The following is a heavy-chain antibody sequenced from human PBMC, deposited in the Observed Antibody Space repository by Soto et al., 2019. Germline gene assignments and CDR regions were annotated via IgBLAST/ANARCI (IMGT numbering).Heavy chain of an antibody. CDR1: GGSISSYY. J-gene: IGHJ6*02. CDR3: ARDLWFGDTYGMDV. D-gene: IGHD3-10*01. CDR2: IYYSGST. V-gene: IGHV4-59*01. Sequence: SETLSLTCTVSGGSISSYYWSWIRQPPGKGLEWIGYIYYSGSTNYNPSLKSRVTISVDTSKNQFSLKLSSVTAADTAVYYCARDLWFGDTYGMDVWGQGTTVTVSS.